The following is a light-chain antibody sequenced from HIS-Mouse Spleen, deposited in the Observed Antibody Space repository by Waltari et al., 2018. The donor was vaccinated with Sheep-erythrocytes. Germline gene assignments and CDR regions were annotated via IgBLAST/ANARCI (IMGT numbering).Light chain of an antibody. J-gene: IGLJ1*01. V-gene: IGLV2-11*01. CDR3: CSYAGSYNHV. Sequence: QSALTQPRSVSGSPGQSVTIPRTGTSRYVGGYNSVSWYQQHPGKAPKLMIYDVSKRPSGVPDRFSGSKSGNTASLTISGLQAEDEADYYCCSYAGSYNHVFATGTKVTVL. CDR1: SRYVGGYNS. CDR2: DVS.